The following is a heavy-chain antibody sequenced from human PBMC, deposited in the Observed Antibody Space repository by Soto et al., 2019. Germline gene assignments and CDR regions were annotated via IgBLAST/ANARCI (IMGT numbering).Heavy chain of an antibody. Sequence: SETLSLTCAVSGDSIIGIYHWAWIRQPPGKGLEWIGYVYHTGRTSYNPSLKSRVSISMDTSKNQFSLNLDSVTAADTAVYFCARDFAYFDSWGQGTLVTVS. CDR1: GDSIIGIYH. CDR3: ARDFAYFDS. V-gene: IGHV4-59*01. CDR2: VYHTGRT. J-gene: IGHJ4*02. D-gene: IGHD3-3*01.